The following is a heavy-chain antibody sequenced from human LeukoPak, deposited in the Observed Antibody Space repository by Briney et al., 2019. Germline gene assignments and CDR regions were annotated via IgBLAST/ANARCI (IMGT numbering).Heavy chain of an antibody. CDR3: ARDAPSKTMVRRFDY. D-gene: IGHD3-10*01. CDR2: ISGSGFTT. CDR1: AFTFREYY. V-gene: IGHV3-11*01. J-gene: IGHJ4*02. Sequence: GWSQRLSCVASAFTFREYYTGWIRQAPGKGLEWISYISGSGFTTHYADSVKGRFTISRDNAKNSLYLQLSSLRPKDTGIYYCARDAPSKTMVRRFDYWGQGTLATVSS.